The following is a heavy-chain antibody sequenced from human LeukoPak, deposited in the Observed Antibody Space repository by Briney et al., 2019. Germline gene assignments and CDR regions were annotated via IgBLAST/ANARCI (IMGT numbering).Heavy chain of an antibody. D-gene: IGHD3/OR15-3a*01. Sequence: GGSLRLSCTASGFTFGDYVMSWVRQAPGKGLEWMGLIYPADSDTRYSPSFQGQVTISADRSISTAYLQWSSLKASDTAMYYCARFWTGYSDYWGQGTLVTVSS. CDR2: IYPADSDT. CDR1: GFTFGDYV. CDR3: ARFWTGYSDY. V-gene: IGHV5-51*01. J-gene: IGHJ4*02.